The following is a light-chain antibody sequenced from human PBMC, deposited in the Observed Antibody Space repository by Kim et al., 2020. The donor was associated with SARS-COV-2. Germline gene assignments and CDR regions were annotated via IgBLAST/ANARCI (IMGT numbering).Light chain of an antibody. Sequence: LSPGERATLSCRASQNINNNYLTWYQQKPGQPPRLFIYAASRRVTGIPDRFSGSGSGTDFTLTISRLEPEDFAVYYCQQYGSSPYTFGQGTKVEIK. V-gene: IGKV3-20*01. CDR3: QQYGSSPYT. CDR2: AAS. J-gene: IGKJ2*01. CDR1: QNINNNY.